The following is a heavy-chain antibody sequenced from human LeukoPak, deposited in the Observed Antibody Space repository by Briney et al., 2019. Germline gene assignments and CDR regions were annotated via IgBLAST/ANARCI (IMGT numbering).Heavy chain of an antibody. CDR2: ISGHSGNT. J-gene: IGHJ4*02. D-gene: IGHD1-26*01. V-gene: IGHV1-18*01. CDR3: ARDWEIGLFGYFDY. Sequence: VASVKVSCTTSGYTFSSYGISWVRQAPGQGLEWMGWISGHSGNTNYAQKFQGRVTVTTDTSTTTAYMELRSLRFDDTAIYYCARDWEIGLFGYFDYWGQGTLVTVSS. CDR1: GYTFSSYG.